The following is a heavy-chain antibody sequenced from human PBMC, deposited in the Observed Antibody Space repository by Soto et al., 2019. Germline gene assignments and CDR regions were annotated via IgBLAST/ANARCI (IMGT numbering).Heavy chain of an antibody. CDR1: GGSISSSSYY. CDR2: IYYSGIT. Sequence: QLQLQESGPGLVKPSETLSLTCTVSGGSISSSSYYWGWIRQPPGEGLEWIGSIYYSGITYYNPSLKSRVTISVDTSKNQFSLKLSSVTAADTAVYYCARHVGELFYYYYGMDVWGQGTTVTVSS. CDR3: ARHVGELFYYYYGMDV. D-gene: IGHD3-10*01. J-gene: IGHJ6*02. V-gene: IGHV4-39*01.